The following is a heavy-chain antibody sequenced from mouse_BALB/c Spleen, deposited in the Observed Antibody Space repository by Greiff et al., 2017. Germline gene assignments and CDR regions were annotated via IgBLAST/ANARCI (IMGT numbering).Heavy chain of an antibody. CDR1: GYSITSDYA. J-gene: IGHJ4*01. CDR3: ARSYYGSSYGGGAMDY. CDR2: ISYSGST. D-gene: IGHD1-1*01. Sequence: EVKLVESGPGLVKPSQSLSLTCTVTGYSITSDYAWNWIRQFPGNKLEWMGYISYSGSTSYNPSLKSRISITRDTSKNQFFLQLNSVTTEDTATYYCARSYYGSSYGGGAMDYWGQGTSVTVSS. V-gene: IGHV3-2*02.